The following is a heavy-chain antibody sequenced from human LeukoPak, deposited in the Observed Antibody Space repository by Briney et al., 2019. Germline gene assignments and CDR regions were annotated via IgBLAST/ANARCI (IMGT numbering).Heavy chain of an antibody. D-gene: IGHD3-3*01. Sequence: GESLKISCKGSGYSFTSYWIGWVRQMPGKGLEWMGIIYPGDSDTRYSPSFQGQVTISADKSIGTAYLQWSSLKASDTAMYYCARHVQQGSGYYYYYGMDVWGQGTTVTVSS. V-gene: IGHV5-51*01. CDR3: ARHVQQGSGYYYYYGMDV. J-gene: IGHJ6*02. CDR2: IYPGDSDT. CDR1: GYSFTSYW.